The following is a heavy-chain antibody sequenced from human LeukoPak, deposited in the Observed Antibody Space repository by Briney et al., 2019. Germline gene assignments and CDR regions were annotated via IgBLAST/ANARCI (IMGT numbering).Heavy chain of an antibody. CDR3: ARVLTHNSNNFGFDP. D-gene: IGHD3-9*01. CDR1: GGSISSYY. J-gene: IGHJ5*02. CDR2: IYYSGST. V-gene: IGHV4-59*01. Sequence: SETLSLTCTVSGGSISSYYWSWIRQPPGKGLEWIGYIYYSGSTNYNPSLKSRVTISVGTSKNQFSLKLSSVTAADTAVYYCARVLTHNSNNFGFDPWGQGTLVTVSS.